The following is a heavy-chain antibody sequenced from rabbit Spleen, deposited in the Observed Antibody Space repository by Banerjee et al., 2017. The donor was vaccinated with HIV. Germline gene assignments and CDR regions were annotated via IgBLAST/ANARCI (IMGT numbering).Heavy chain of an antibody. CDR3: ARGAGGTGNGLATFNL. CDR2: IDTGSSGFT. D-gene: IGHD4-2*01. V-gene: IGHV1S45*01. J-gene: IGHJ4*01. CDR1: GVSFSFNSY. Sequence: QEQVVESGGGLVKPEGSLTLTCKASGVSFSFNSYMCWVRQAPGKGLEWIACIDTGSSGFTYSASWAKGRFTISKTSSTTVTLQMTSLTAADTATYFCARGAGGTGNGLATFNLWGQGTLVTVS.